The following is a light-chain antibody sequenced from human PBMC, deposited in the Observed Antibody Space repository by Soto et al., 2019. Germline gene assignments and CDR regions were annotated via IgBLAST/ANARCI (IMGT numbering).Light chain of an antibody. CDR3: QQYSTYPIT. CDR1: QSVTTW. Sequence: DIQMTQYPSTLSASVGDRVTITSRASQSVTTWLAWYQRKPGKAPKLLIYKASNLESGLPSRFTGSGSGTEFTLTISSLQSDDFATYYCQQYSTYPITFGQGTRLEIK. CDR2: KAS. V-gene: IGKV1-5*03. J-gene: IGKJ5*01.